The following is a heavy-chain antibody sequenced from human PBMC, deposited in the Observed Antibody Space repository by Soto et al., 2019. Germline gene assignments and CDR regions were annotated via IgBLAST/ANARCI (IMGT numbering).Heavy chain of an antibody. CDR3: ARGHHYYGSGTYGMDV. V-gene: IGHV1-3*01. D-gene: IGHD3-10*01. J-gene: IGHJ6*02. CDR2: INAGNGNT. CDR1: GYTFTSYA. Sequence: QVQLVQSGAQVKKPGASVKVSCKASGYTFTSYAMHWVRQAPGQRLEWMGWINAGNGNTKYSQKFQGRVTITRDTSASTAYMELSSLSSEDTAVYYCARGHHYYGSGTYGMDVWGQGTTDTVSS.